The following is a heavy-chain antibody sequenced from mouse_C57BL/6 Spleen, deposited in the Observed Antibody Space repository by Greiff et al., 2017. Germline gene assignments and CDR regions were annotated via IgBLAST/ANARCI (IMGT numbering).Heavy chain of an antibody. CDR3: ARGGITTVVARGFDY. V-gene: IGHV1-4*01. Sequence: VQLQQSGAELARPGASVKMSCKASGYTFTSYTMHWVKQRPGQGLEWIGYINPSSGYTKYNQKFKDKATLTADKSSSTAYMQLSSLTSEDSAVYYCARGGITTVVARGFDYWGQGTTLTVSS. CDR1: GYTFTSYT. D-gene: IGHD1-1*01. J-gene: IGHJ2*01. CDR2: INPSSGYT.